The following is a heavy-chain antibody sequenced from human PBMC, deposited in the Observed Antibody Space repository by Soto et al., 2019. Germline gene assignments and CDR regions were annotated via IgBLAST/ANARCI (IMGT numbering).Heavy chain of an antibody. V-gene: IGHV4-4*02. Sequence: QVQLQESGPGLVKPSGTLSLTCTVSGGSISSSNWWSWVRQPPGKGLEWIGEIYHSGSTNYNPSLKSRVTISVDKSKNQISLKPSSVTAADTAVYYCARVFTPNIAAAGTFDYWGQGTLVTVSS. D-gene: IGHD6-13*01. J-gene: IGHJ4*02. CDR3: ARVFTPNIAAAGTFDY. CDR2: IYHSGST. CDR1: GGSISSSNW.